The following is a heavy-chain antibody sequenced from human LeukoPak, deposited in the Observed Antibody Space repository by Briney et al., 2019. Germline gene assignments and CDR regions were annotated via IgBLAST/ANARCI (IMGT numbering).Heavy chain of an antibody. CDR3: AKDRGYSHGFEY. Sequence: GGSLRLSCAASGFTFSSYGMHWVRQAPGKGLEWVAAISYDGRNKEYVNSVKGRFTISRDNSKNTLYLQMNSLRAEDTAVYYCAKDRGYSHGFEYWGQGTLVTVSS. CDR1: GFTFSSYG. D-gene: IGHD5-12*01. J-gene: IGHJ4*02. CDR2: ISYDGRNK. V-gene: IGHV3-30*18.